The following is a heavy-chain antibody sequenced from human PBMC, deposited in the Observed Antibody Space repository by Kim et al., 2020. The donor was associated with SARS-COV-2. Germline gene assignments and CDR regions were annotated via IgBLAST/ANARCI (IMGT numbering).Heavy chain of an antibody. J-gene: IGHJ4*02. Sequence: SENNYVDSVQGRVTIARDNAKTSLYLQMNSLGAEDTAVYYCARDYGDYDYWGQGTLVTVSS. V-gene: IGHV3-7*04. CDR3: ARDYGDYDY. CDR2: SEN. D-gene: IGHD4-17*01.